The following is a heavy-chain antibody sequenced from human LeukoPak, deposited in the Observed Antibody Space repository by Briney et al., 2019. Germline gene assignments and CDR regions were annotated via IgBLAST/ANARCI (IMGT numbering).Heavy chain of an antibody. CDR3: ARDSSSWTPDYMDV. Sequence: PSETLSLTCTVSGGSISSYFWSWIRQPPGKGLEWIGYIYYSGSTKYNPSLKSRVTISVDTSKNQFSLKLSSVTAADTAMYYCARDSSSWTPDYMDVWGKGTTVTVSS. CDR2: IYYSGST. V-gene: IGHV4-59*01. J-gene: IGHJ6*03. CDR1: GGSISSYF. D-gene: IGHD6-13*01.